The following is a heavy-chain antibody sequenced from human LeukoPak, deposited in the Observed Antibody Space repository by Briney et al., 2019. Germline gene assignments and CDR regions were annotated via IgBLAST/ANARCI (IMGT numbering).Heavy chain of an antibody. V-gene: IGHV1-46*01. CDR1: GYTFTSNY. D-gene: IGHD3-22*01. J-gene: IGHJ4*02. CDR3: ARDQRYYDSSGHFDY. CDR2: INPSGGST. Sequence: ASVKVSCKASGYTFTSNYIHWVRQAPGQGLEWMGIINPSGGSTSYAQKFQGRVTMTRDTSTSTVYMELSSLRSEDTAVYYCARDQRYYDSSGHFDYWGQGTLVTVSS.